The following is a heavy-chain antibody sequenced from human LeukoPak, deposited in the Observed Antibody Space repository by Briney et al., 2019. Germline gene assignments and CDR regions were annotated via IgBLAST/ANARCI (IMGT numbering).Heavy chain of an antibody. J-gene: IGHJ6*02. D-gene: IGHD1-26*01. CDR3: ARDGSIRGYYYGMDV. CDR2: IYHSGST. CDR1: GGSVNSGNYY. Sequence: PSQTLSLTCTVSGGSVNSGNYYWTWIRQPPGKGLEWIGYIYHSGSTYYNPSLKSRVTISVDRSKNQFSLKLSSVTAADTAVYYCARDGSIRGYYYGMDVWGQGTTVTVSS. V-gene: IGHV4-30-2*01.